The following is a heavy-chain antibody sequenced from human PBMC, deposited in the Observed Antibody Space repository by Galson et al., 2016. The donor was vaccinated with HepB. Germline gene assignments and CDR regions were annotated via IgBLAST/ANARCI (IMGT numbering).Heavy chain of an antibody. J-gene: IGHJ6*02. CDR2: ISYDGSDK. D-gene: IGHD3-22*01. Sequence: LRLSCAASGFTFSSYGMHWVRQAPGKGLEWVAVISYDGSDKYYADSVKGRFTISRDNSKNTLYLQMNSLRPEDTAVYYCAKDRRYYDSSGYFWEGYYYDGMDVWGQGTTVTVSS. V-gene: IGHV3-30*18. CDR1: GFTFSSYG. CDR3: AKDRRYYDSSGYFWEGYYYDGMDV.